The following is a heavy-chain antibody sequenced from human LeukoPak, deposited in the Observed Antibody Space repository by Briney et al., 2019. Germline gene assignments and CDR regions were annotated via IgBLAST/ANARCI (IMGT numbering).Heavy chain of an antibody. J-gene: IGHJ5*02. CDR3: ARGKAYYGSGSYRNSWFDP. CDR2: IGTAGDT. V-gene: IGHV3-13*01. Sequence: GGSLRLSCAASGFTFSSYDMHWVRQATGRGLEWVSAIGTAGDTYYPGSVKGRFTISRENAKNSLYLQMNSLRAGDTAVYYCARGKAYYGSGSYRNSWFDPWGQGTLVTVSS. D-gene: IGHD3-10*01. CDR1: GFTFSSYD.